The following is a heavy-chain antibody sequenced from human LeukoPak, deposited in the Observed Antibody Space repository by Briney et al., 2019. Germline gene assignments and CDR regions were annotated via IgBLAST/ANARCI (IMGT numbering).Heavy chain of an antibody. V-gene: IGHV3-23*01. CDR1: GFTFSSYA. D-gene: IGHD3-9*01. CDR2: ISGSGGST. Sequence: GGSLRLSCAASGFTFSSYAMSWVRQAPGKGLEGVSAISGSGGSTYYADSVKGRFTISRDNSKNTLYLQMNSLRAEDTAVYYCAKDLLPGGAAPHAFDIWGQGTMVTVSS. CDR3: AKDLLPGGAAPHAFDI. J-gene: IGHJ3*02.